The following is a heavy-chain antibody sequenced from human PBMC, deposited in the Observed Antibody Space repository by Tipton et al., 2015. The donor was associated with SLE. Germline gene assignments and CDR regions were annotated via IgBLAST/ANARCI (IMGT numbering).Heavy chain of an antibody. CDR2: VYYSGST. CDR3: ARDVEVTTVAFDI. J-gene: IGHJ3*02. D-gene: IGHD4-17*01. CDR1: GGSISTNDYY. Sequence: LRFSCTVSGGSISTNDYYWGWIRQPPGGGLEWIGSVYYSGSTYYNPSLNGRVTISLDTSKNTLYLQMNSLRAEDTAVYYCARDVEVTTVAFDIWGQGTMVTVSS. V-gene: IGHV4-39*07.